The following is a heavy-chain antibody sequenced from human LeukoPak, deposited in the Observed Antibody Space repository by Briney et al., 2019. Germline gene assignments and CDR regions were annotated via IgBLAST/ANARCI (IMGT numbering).Heavy chain of an antibody. D-gene: IGHD1-26*01. Sequence: ASVKVSCKASGYTFTSYYMHWVRQAPGQGLEWMGIINPSGGSTSYAQKFQGRVTMTRDMSTSTVYMELSSLRSEDTAVYYCARVGAIHAFDVWGQGTMVTVSS. J-gene: IGHJ3*01. CDR1: GYTFTSYY. CDR3: ARVGAIHAFDV. V-gene: IGHV1-46*01. CDR2: INPSGGST.